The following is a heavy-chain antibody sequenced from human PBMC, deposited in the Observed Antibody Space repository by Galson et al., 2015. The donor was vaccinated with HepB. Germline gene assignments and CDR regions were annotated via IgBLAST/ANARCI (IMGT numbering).Heavy chain of an antibody. CDR1: GFTFSSYA. CDR2: ISGSGGTT. V-gene: IGHV3-23*01. D-gene: IGHD3-9*01. CDR3: AKNPRLVIPDYFDY. J-gene: IGHJ4*02. Sequence: SLILSCAGSGFTFSSYAISWGRQAPGKGVEWVSAISGSGGTTYYTDSVKGRFTISRDNSKNTLYLQMNSLRAEDTAVYYCAKNPRLVIPDYFDYWGQGTLVTVSS.